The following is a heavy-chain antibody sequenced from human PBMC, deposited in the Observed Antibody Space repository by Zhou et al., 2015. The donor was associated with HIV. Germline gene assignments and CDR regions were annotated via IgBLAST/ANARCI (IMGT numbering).Heavy chain of an antibody. D-gene: IGHD2-15*01. CDR1: GYTFTSYG. V-gene: IGHV1-18*01. CDR3: ARTTPRQGCSGGSCKRGWFDP. J-gene: IGHJ5*01. Sequence: QVQLVQSGAEVKKPGASVKVSCKASGYTFTSYGISWVRQAPGQGLEWMGWISAYNGNTNYAQKLQGRVTMTTDTSTSTAYMELRSLRSDDTAVYYCARTTPRQGCSGGSCKRGWFDPWGRGTRGHRLL. CDR2: ISAYNGNT.